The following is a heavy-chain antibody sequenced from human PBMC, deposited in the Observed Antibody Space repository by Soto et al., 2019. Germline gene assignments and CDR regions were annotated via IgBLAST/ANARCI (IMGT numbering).Heavy chain of an antibody. CDR3: AHRRVRDSSGENFDS. J-gene: IGHJ4*02. Sequence: QINLKESGPTLVKPTQTLTLTCTFSGFSLNTNAVGVAWIRQPPGKALEWLALLYWDDDKRYSPSLKSRLTITTDTSKNQVVLTMTNMDPEDTATYYCAHRRVRDSSGENFDSWGQGTLVTVSS. CDR2: LYWDDDK. D-gene: IGHD6-19*01. V-gene: IGHV2-5*02. CDR1: GFSLNTNAVG.